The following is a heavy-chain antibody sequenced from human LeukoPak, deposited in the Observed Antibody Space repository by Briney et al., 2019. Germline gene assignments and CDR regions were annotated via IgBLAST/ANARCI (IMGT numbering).Heavy chain of an antibody. CDR3: ARSSQIAVAGPFDY. V-gene: IGHV1-8*01. CDR1: GYTFTSYD. Sequence: ASVKVSCTASGYTFTSYDINWVRQATGQGLEWMGWMNPNSGNTGYAQKFQGRVTMTRNTSISTAYMELSSLRSEDTAVYYCARSSQIAVAGPFDYWGQGTLVTVSS. D-gene: IGHD6-19*01. J-gene: IGHJ4*02. CDR2: MNPNSGNT.